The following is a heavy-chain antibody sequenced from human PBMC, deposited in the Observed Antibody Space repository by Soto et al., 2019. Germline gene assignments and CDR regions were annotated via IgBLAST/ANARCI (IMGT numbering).Heavy chain of an antibody. V-gene: IGHV1-69*01. J-gene: IGHJ4*02. CDR1: GGTFSSYA. CDR2: IIPIFGTA. CDR3: ARVARRDILTGYYLGLDY. D-gene: IGHD3-9*01. Sequence: QVQLVQSGAEVKKPGSSVKVSCKASGGTFSSYAISWVRQDPGQGLEWMGGIIPIFGTANYAQKFQGRVTITADESTSTAYMELSSLRSEDTAVYYCARVARRDILTGYYLGLDYWGQGTLVTVSS.